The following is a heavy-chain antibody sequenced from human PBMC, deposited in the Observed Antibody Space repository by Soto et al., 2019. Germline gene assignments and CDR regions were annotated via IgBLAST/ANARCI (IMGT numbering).Heavy chain of an antibody. V-gene: IGHV3-23*01. CDR2: ISYGGGTT. CDR3: AKNPGYYYDSTRYHFDY. Sequence: GGYVRLSCAASELSCSHYAMSSVRQAPGKGLEWVSAISYGGGTTYYADSVKGRFTISRDNSKNTLYLQMNSLRAEDTAVYYCAKNPGYYYDSTRYHFDYWGQGT. CDR1: ELSCSHYA. J-gene: IGHJ4*02. D-gene: IGHD3-22*01.